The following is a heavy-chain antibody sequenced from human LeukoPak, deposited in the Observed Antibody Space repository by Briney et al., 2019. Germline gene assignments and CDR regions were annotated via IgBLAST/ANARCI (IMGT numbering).Heavy chain of an antibody. CDR2: IYHSGST. CDR1: GGSISSGGYS. J-gene: IGHJ3*02. V-gene: IGHV4-30-2*01. Sequence: KSSETLSHTCAVSGGSISSGGYSWSWIRQPPGKGLKWIGYIYHSGSTYYNPSLKSRVTISVDRSKNQFSLKLSSVTAADTAVYYCAREIGEGWLYGETGAFDIWGQGTMVTVSS. D-gene: IGHD3-22*01. CDR3: AREIGEGWLYGETGAFDI.